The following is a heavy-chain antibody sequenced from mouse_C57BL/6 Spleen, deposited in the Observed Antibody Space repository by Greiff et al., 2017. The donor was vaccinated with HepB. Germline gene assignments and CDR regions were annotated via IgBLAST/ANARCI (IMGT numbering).Heavy chain of an antibody. J-gene: IGHJ3*01. Sequence: QVQLQQSGPELVKPGASVKISCKASGYAFSSSWMNWVKQRPGKGLEWIGRIYPGDGDTNYNGKFKGKATLTADNSSSPAYMQLSSPTSEDSAVYFCARAYCSSYGFAYWGQGTLVTVSA. D-gene: IGHD1-1*01. CDR1: GYAFSSSW. CDR3: ARAYCSSYGFAY. CDR2: IYPGDGDT. V-gene: IGHV1-82*01.